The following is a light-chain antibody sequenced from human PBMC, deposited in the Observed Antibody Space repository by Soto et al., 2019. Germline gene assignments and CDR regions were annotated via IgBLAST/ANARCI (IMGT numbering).Light chain of an antibody. Sequence: QSVLTQPRSVSGSPGQSVTISCTGTSSDVGLYNYVSWYQQHPGKAPKLMIYDVSKRPSGVPERFSGSKSGNTASLTIAGLQADDEADYYCGSYAGSYTLVLGGGTKVTVL. CDR2: DVS. V-gene: IGLV2-11*01. CDR1: SSDVGLYNY. J-gene: IGLJ2*01. CDR3: GSYAGSYTLV.